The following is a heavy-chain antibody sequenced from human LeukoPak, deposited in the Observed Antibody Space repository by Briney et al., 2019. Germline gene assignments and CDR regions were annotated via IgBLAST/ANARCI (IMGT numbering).Heavy chain of an antibody. D-gene: IGHD1-26*01. CDR1: GSTFSSYA. V-gene: IGHV3-30-3*01. Sequence: PGGSLRLSCAASGSTFSSYAMHWVRQAPGKGLEWVSVISYDGSNKYYADSVKGRFTISRDNSKKTLYLQMNSLRAEDTAVYYCARDGVWWELLEDVTGVYYFDYWGQGTLVTVSS. J-gene: IGHJ4*02. CDR2: ISYDGSNK. CDR3: ARDGVWWELLEDVTGVYYFDY.